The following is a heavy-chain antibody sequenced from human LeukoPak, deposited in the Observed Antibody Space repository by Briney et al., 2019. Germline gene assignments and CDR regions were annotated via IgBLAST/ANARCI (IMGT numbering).Heavy chain of an antibody. CDR3: ARRPLRYCSSTSCYPYWFDP. D-gene: IGHD2-2*01. CDR2: IYHSGST. V-gene: IGHV4-4*02. Sequence: SETLSLTCAVSGGSISSSNWWSWVRQTPGQGLEWIGEIYHSGSTNYNPSLKSRVTISVDTSKNQFSLKLSSVTAADTAVYYCARRPLRYCSSTSCYPYWFDPWGQGTLVTVSS. J-gene: IGHJ5*02. CDR1: GGSISSSNW.